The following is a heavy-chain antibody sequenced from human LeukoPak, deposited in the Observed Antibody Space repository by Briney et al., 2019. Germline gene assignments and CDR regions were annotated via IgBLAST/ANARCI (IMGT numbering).Heavy chain of an antibody. D-gene: IGHD3-22*01. V-gene: IGHV3-64*01. CDR1: GFTFSSYT. J-gene: IGHJ4*02. CDR3: ARWRHSSGYYYDD. Sequence: GGSLRLSCAASGFTFSSYTMHWVRQAPGKGLEYVSAISSNGGSKYYANSVKGRFTISRDNSKNTLYLQMGSLRAEDMAVYYCARWRHSSGYYYDDWGQGTLVTVYS. CDR2: ISSNGGSK.